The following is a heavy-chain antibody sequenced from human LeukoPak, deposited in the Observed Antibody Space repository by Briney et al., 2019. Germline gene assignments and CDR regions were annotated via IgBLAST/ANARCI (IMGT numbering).Heavy chain of an antibody. Sequence: SQTLSLTCAVSGGSISSGGYSWRWIRQPPGKGLEWIGYIYHSGSTYYNPSLKSRVTISVDRSKNQFSLKLSSVTAADTAVYYCARVTWVGLGGVYFDYWGQGTLVTVSS. CDR1: GGSISSGGYS. V-gene: IGHV4-30-2*01. D-gene: IGHD3-16*01. CDR2: IYHSGST. CDR3: ARVTWVGLGGVYFDY. J-gene: IGHJ4*02.